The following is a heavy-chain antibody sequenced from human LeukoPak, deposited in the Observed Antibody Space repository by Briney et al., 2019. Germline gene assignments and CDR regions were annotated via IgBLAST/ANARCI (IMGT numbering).Heavy chain of an antibody. Sequence: GGSLRLSCAASGFTFSNYGMHWVRQAPGKGLEWVTFIRYDGSNKYYADSVKGRFTISRDNSKSTLYLQMNSLRTEDTAVYYCAKDRHAPGRYCSSTICFPFDPWGQGTLVTVSS. V-gene: IGHV3-30*02. CDR1: GFTFSNYG. J-gene: IGHJ5*02. CDR2: IRYDGSNK. CDR3: AKDRHAPGRYCSSTICFPFDP. D-gene: IGHD2-2*01.